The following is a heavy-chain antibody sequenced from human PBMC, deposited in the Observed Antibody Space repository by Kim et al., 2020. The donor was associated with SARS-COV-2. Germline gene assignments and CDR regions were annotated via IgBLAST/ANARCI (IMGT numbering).Heavy chain of an antibody. CDR1: GGSISSYY. D-gene: IGHD3-10*01. J-gene: IGHJ6*02. CDR2: IYYSGST. CDR3: ARDTTMVRGVINRNYYYYGMDV. Sequence: SETLSLTCTVSGGSISSYYWSWIRQPPGKGLEWIGYIYYSGSTNYNPSLKSRVTISVDTSKNQFSLKLSSVTAADTAVYYCARDTTMVRGVINRNYYYYGMDVWGQGTTVTVSS. V-gene: IGHV4-59*01.